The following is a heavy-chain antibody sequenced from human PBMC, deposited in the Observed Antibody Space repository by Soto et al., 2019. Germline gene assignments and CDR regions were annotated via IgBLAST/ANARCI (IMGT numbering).Heavy chain of an antibody. Sequence: PGGSLRLSCAASGFTFSSCAMGWVRQAPGKGLEWVSDIIESGGSTYYAESVKGRFTISRDNSKSTLYLQMNSLRAEDSAFYYCAKGRSYYYYYGVDVWGQGTTVTVCS. CDR1: GFTFSSCA. J-gene: IGHJ6*02. CDR3: AKGRSYYYYYGVDV. V-gene: IGHV3-23*01. CDR2: IIESGGST.